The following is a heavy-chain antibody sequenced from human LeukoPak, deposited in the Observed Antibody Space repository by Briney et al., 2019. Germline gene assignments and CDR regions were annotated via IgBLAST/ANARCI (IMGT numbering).Heavy chain of an antibody. Sequence: ASVKVSCKASGYTFSSYGITWVRQAPGQGLEWMGWISAYNGHSKYAQKLQDRVTMTTDTSTSTAYMELRSLRHDDTAVYYCARSAGVRWEIMMHYWGQGTLVTVSS. D-gene: IGHD1-26*01. CDR2: ISAYNGHS. CDR3: ARSAGVRWEIMMHY. CDR1: GYTFSSYG. J-gene: IGHJ4*02. V-gene: IGHV1-18*01.